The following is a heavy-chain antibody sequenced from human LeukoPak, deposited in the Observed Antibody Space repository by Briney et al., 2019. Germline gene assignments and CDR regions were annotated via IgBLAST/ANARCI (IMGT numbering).Heavy chain of an antibody. V-gene: IGHV4-39*01. CDR3: AEVAATLAFDY. Sequence: SETLSLTCTVSGGSISSSSYYWGWIRRPPGKGLEWIGSIYYSGSTYYNPSLKSRVTISVDTSKNQFSLKLSSVTAADTAVYYCAEVAATLAFDYWGQGTLVTVSS. CDR1: GGSISSSSYY. D-gene: IGHD2-15*01. J-gene: IGHJ4*02. CDR2: IYYSGST.